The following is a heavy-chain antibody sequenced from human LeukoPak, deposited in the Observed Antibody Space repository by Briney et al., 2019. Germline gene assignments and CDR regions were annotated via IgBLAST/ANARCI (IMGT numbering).Heavy chain of an antibody. CDR3: ARGSRGRPWWFDP. Sequence: SETLSLTCTVSGGSISSGGYYWSWIRQHPGKGLEWIGYIYYGGSTYYNPSLKSRVTISVDTSKNQFSPKLSSVTAADTAVYYCARGSRGRPWWFDPWGQGTLVTVSS. CDR2: IYYGGST. V-gene: IGHV4-31*03. CDR1: GGSISSGGYY. J-gene: IGHJ5*02. D-gene: IGHD6-6*01.